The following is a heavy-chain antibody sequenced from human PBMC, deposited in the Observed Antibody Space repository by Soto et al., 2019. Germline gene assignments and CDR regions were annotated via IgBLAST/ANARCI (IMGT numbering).Heavy chain of an antibody. CDR1: GYTFTSYG. D-gene: IGHD2-15*01. CDR3: ARDRGYCSGGSCWTHFNY. J-gene: IGHJ4*02. Sequence: QVQLVQSGAEVKKPGASVKVSCKASGYTFTSYGISWVRQAPGQGLEWMGWISAYNGNTNYAQKLQGRVTMTTHTSTSTAYRELRSLRPDDTAVYYCARDRGYCSGGSCWTHFNYWGQGTLVTVSS. V-gene: IGHV1-18*01. CDR2: ISAYNGNT.